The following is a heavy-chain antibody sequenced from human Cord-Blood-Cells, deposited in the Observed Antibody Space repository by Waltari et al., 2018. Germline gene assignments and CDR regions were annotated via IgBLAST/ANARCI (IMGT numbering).Heavy chain of an antibody. D-gene: IGHD4-17*01. CDR1: GYTFTGDY. J-gene: IGHJ6*02. Sequence: QVQLVQSGSAAKKPAASVQVSCKASGYTFTGDYMHSVSKAHAQGLEWMGWINPNSGGTNYAQKFQGRVTMTRDTSISTAYMELSRLRSDDTAVYYCARDFQYYGGNYYYGMDVWGQGTTVTVSS. CDR2: INPNSGGT. CDR3: ARDFQYYGGNYYYGMDV. V-gene: IGHV1-2*02.